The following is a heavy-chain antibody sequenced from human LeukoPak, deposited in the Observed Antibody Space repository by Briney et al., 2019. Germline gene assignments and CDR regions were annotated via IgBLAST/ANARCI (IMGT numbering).Heavy chain of an antibody. J-gene: IGHJ6*03. Sequence: SETLSLTCAVYGGSFSGYYWSWIRQPPGKGLEWIGEINHSGSTNYNPSLKSRVTISVDTSKDQFSLKLSSVTAADTAVYYCARDLGGYSYGYYYYYMDVWGKGTTVTVSS. CDR3: ARDLGGYSYGYYYYYMDV. V-gene: IGHV4-34*01. D-gene: IGHD5-18*01. CDR1: GGSFSGYY. CDR2: INHSGST.